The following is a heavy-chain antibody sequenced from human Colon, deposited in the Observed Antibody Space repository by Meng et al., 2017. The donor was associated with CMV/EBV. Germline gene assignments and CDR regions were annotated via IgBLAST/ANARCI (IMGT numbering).Heavy chain of an antibody. CDR3: ARFTTNYAFDI. CDR2: INHSGST. D-gene: IGHD3-22*01. V-gene: IGHV4-34*01. Sequence: SETLSLTCAVYGGSFSDYYWSWVRQPPGKGLEWIGEINHSGSTNYNPSLKSRVTMSVDTSKNQFSLKLSSVTAADTAVYYCARFTTNYAFDIWGQGTMVTVSS. J-gene: IGHJ3*02. CDR1: GGSFSDYY.